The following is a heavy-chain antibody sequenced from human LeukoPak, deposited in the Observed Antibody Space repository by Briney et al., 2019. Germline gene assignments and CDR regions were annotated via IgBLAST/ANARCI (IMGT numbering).Heavy chain of an antibody. V-gene: IGHV1-2*02. CDR1: GYTFTGYY. CDR2: INPNSGGT. Sequence: ASVKVSCTASGYTFTGYYIHWVRQAPGQGLEWMGWINPNSGGTNYAQKFQGRVTMTRDTSISTAYMELRRLRSDDTAVYYCARGPLEYCSGGSCYSGRNWFDPWGQGTLVTASS. CDR3: ARGPLEYCSGGSCYSGRNWFDP. J-gene: IGHJ5*02. D-gene: IGHD2-15*01.